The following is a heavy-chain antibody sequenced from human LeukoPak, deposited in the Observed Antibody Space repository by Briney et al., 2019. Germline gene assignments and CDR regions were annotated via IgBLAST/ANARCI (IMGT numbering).Heavy chain of an antibody. CDR2: IQQDGSAK. D-gene: IGHD3-22*01. V-gene: IGHV3-7*01. J-gene: IGHJ4*02. CDR3: ARFSLYDNSGYYSWLFDF. CDR1: GFTFSTSW. Sequence: QPGGSLRLSCAASGFTFSTSWMSWVRQAPGKGLEWVANIQQDGSAKYYVDSVKGRFTISRDNAKNSLYLQMNSLRAEDTAVYYCARFSLYDNSGYYSWLFDFWGQGTLVTVSS.